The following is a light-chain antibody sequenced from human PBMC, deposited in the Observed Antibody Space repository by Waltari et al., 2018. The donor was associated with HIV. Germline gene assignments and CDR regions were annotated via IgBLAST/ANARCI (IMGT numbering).Light chain of an antibody. CDR2: SNN. J-gene: IGLJ2*01. V-gene: IGLV1-44*01. CDR3: AAWDDSLNVV. Sequence: QSVLTQPPSASGTPGQRVTISCSGSSSNIGSDTVNWYQQLPGTAPKLIIYSNNQRPSVVPDRFAGSKSATSASLAISGLQSEDEDDYYCAAWDDSLNVVFGGGTKLTVL. CDR1: SSNIGSDT.